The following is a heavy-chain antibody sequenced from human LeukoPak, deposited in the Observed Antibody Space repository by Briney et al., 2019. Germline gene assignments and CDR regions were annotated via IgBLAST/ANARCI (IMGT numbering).Heavy chain of an antibody. Sequence: GGSLRLSCAASGFTFDDYTMHWVRQAPGKGLEWVSLISWDGGSTYYADSVEGRFTISRDNSKNSLYLQMNSLRTEDTALYYCAKDIIPSNWKHEPGFDYWGQGTLVTVSS. D-gene: IGHD1-20*01. V-gene: IGHV3-43*01. CDR2: ISWDGGST. J-gene: IGHJ4*02. CDR3: AKDIIPSNWKHEPGFDY. CDR1: GFTFDDYT.